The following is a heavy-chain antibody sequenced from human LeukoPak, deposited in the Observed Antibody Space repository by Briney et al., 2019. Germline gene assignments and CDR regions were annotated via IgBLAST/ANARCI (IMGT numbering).Heavy chain of an antibody. Sequence: GGSLRLSCAASGFTFSKYWMLWVRQAPGKVLESVSRINTDGTVTTYADSVKGRFTVSRDNADNTMFLQMNSVRDEDTAVYYCATKQWLAPPPDSWGQGTPVTVSS. CDR1: GFTFSKYW. J-gene: IGHJ4*02. D-gene: IGHD6-19*01. V-gene: IGHV3-74*01. CDR3: ATKQWLAPPPDS. CDR2: INTDGTVT.